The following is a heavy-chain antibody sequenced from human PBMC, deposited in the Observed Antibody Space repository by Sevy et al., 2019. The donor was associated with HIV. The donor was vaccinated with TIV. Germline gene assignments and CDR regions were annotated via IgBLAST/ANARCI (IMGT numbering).Heavy chain of an antibody. D-gene: IGHD4-17*01. CDR1: GFTFSSYS. CDR2: ISSSSSTI. J-gene: IGHJ4*02. Sequence: GGCLRLSCAASGFTFSSYSMNWVRQAPGKGLEWVSYISSSSSTIYYADSVKDRFTISRDNAKNSLYLQMNSLRAEDTAVYYCARLGPTARLDYWGQGTLVTVSS. V-gene: IGHV3-48*01. CDR3: ARLGPTARLDY.